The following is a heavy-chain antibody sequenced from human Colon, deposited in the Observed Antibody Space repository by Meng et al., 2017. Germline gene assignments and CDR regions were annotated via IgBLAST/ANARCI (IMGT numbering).Heavy chain of an antibody. V-gene: IGHV3-33*01. CDR3: ARDIYNSGGKYFDL. D-gene: IGHD2-15*01. Sequence: QVQLGESGGGVVQPGRSLRLSCAASGFTFSNYGMHWVRQAPGKGLEWVAHIRFDGTIQYYVQFVKGRFTVSRDDSKSTLYLQMDSLRVEDTAVYYCARDIYNSGGKYFDLWGRGTLVTVSS. CDR1: GFTFSNYG. J-gene: IGHJ2*01. CDR2: IRFDGTIQ.